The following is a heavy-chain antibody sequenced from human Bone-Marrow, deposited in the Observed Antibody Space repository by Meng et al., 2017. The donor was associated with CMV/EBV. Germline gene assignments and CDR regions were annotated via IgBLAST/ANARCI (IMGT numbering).Heavy chain of an antibody. V-gene: IGHV3-30-3*01. CDR1: GFTFGAYA. J-gene: IGHJ4*02. CDR2: ISYDGSNK. CDR3: ARDRGWFGELNY. Sequence: QGGGGGVGGAGAQPGRPLRTSWPAVGFTFGAYAMHWVSQAPGKGLEWVAVISYDGSNKCYADSVKGRFTISRDNSKNTLYLQMNSLRAEDTAVYYCARDRGWFGELNYWGQGTLVTVSS. D-gene: IGHD3-10*01.